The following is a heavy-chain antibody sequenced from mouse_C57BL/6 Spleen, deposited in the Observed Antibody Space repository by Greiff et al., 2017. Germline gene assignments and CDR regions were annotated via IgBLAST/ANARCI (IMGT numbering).Heavy chain of an antibody. Sequence: QVQLQQPGAELVMPGASVKLSCKASGYTFTSYWMHWVKQRPGQGLEWIGEIDPSDSYTNYNQKFKGKSTMTVDKSSSTAYMQLSSLTSEDSAVYYGERRAQSTLDYWGQGTTLTVSS. CDR2: IDPSDSYT. CDR3: ERRAQSTLDY. J-gene: IGHJ2*01. V-gene: IGHV1-69*01. D-gene: IGHD3-2*02. CDR1: GYTFTSYW.